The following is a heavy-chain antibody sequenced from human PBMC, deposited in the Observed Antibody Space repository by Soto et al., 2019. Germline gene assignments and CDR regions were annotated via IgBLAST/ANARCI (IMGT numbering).Heavy chain of an antibody. J-gene: IGHJ5*02. CDR2: MHHSGRP. D-gene: IGHD4-4*01. CDR3: ARVQVGSHDYSMTWFYP. V-gene: IGHV4-38-2*02. CDR1: GYSISSGYY. Sequence: LSLTCPDSGYSISSGYYWGWMRQPPGKGLLWLASMHHSGRPYYKPSLKTRVSISLYTSKNQFSLKPSSVTAADTAVYYCARVQVGSHDYSMTWFYPWGQGTLVTV.